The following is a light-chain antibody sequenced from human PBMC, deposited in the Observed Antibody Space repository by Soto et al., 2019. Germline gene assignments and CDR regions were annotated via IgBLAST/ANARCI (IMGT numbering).Light chain of an antibody. J-gene: IGLJ1*01. Sequence: QSALTQPASVSGSPGQSITISCTGTSSDVGAYDYVSWYQQYPGKAPQLMIYQVNNRPAGVSNRFSGSKSGNTASLTITGLQAEDEADYYCQSYDSSLSGYVFGAGTKVTVL. CDR3: QSYDSSLSGYV. V-gene: IGLV2-14*01. CDR2: QVN. CDR1: SSDVGAYDY.